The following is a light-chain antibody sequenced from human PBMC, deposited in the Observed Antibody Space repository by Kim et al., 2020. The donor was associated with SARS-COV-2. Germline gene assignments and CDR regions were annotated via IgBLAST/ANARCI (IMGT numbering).Light chain of an antibody. J-gene: IGLJ3*02. CDR1: NSGSKN. CDR2: RDS. V-gene: IGLV3-9*01. Sequence: VALGQTARITGGGNNSGSKNVHWYQQKPGQAPVLVIYRDSNRPSGIPERFSGSNSGNTATLTISRAQAGDEADYYCQVWDSSTAVFGGGTQLTVL. CDR3: QVWDSSTAV.